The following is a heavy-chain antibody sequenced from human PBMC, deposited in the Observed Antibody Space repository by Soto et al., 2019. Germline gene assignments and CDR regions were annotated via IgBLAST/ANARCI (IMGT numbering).Heavy chain of an antibody. V-gene: IGHV4-4*02. CDR1: GGSVNSWIW. D-gene: IGHD3-22*01. CDR3: ARSRGYYDTSGYYYY. J-gene: IGHJ4*02. Sequence: SDTLSLACAVCGGSVNSWIWGSWVQQPPGEGLEWIGDIYHGGSTHYNPSLKSRVTISIDKSKNQFSLKLSAVTAADTAVYYCARSRGYYDTSGYYYYWGQGTLVTVSS. CDR2: IYHGGST.